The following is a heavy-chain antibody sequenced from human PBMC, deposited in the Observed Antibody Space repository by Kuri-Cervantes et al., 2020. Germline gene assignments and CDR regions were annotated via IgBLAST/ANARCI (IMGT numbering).Heavy chain of an antibody. Sequence: GESLKISRAASGFTFSDHYMDWVRQAPGKGLEWVGRTRNKANSYTTEYAASVKGRFTISRDDSKNSLYLQMDSLKTEDTAVYYCARVRNPLGDAFDIWGQGTMVTVSS. CDR2: TRNKANSYTT. CDR3: ARVRNPLGDAFDI. V-gene: IGHV3-72*01. CDR1: GFTFSDHY. J-gene: IGHJ3*02.